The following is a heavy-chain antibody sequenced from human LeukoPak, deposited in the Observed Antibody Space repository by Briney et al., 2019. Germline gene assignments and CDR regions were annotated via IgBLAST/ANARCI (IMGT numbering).Heavy chain of an antibody. Sequence: GGSLRLSCAASGFTFSSYEMNWVRQAPGKGLEWVSSISSSSTYIYYADSVKGRFTISRDNANNSLYLQMNSLRAEDTAVYYCARDAGYGYGRFDYWGQGTQVTVSS. J-gene: IGHJ4*02. CDR2: ISSSSTYI. CDR3: ARDAGYGYGRFDY. D-gene: IGHD5-18*01. CDR1: GFTFSSYE. V-gene: IGHV3-21*01.